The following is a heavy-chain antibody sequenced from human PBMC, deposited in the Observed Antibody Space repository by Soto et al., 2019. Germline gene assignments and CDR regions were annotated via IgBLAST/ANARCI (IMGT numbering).Heavy chain of an antibody. D-gene: IGHD3-22*01. CDR1: GGSISNGDYY. Sequence: SETLSLTCTVSGGSISNGDYYWSWIRQPPGKGLEWIGYIYFSGSTYYNPSLKSRVIISVDTSKNQFSLNLSSVTAADTAVYYCARFNFDVIGYLAPLFDSWGQGTLGTVSS. V-gene: IGHV4-30-4*01. J-gene: IGHJ4*02. CDR3: ARFNFDVIGYLAPLFDS. CDR2: IYFSGST.